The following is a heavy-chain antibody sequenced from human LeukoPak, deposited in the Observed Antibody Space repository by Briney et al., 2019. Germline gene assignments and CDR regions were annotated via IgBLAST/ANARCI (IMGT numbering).Heavy chain of an antibody. Sequence: GGSLRLSCAASGFTFDDYAMHWVRQAPGKGLEWVSGISWNSGSIGYADSVKGRFTISRDNSKNTLYLQMNSLRAEDTAVYYCAREERRGGSCYFDYWGQGTLVTVSS. V-gene: IGHV3-9*01. J-gene: IGHJ4*02. D-gene: IGHD2-15*01. CDR3: AREERRGGSCYFDY. CDR2: ISWNSGSI. CDR1: GFTFDDYA.